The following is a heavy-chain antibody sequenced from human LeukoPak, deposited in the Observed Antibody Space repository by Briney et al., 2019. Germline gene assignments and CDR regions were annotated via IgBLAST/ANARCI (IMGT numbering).Heavy chain of an antibody. D-gene: IGHD6-13*01. CDR2: IIPILGIA. CDR3: ARSRLGIAAAGLDSRSYFDY. CDR1: GGTFSSYT. J-gene: IGHJ4*02. V-gene: IGHV1-69*02. Sequence: SVKVSCKASGGTFSSYTISWVRQAPGQGLEWMGRIIPILGIANYAQKFQGRVTITADKSTSTAYMELSSLRSEDTAVYYCARSRLGIAAAGLDSRSYFDYWGQGALVTVSS.